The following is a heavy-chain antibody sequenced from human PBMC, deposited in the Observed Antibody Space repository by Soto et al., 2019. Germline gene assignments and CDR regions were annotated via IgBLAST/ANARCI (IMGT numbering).Heavy chain of an antibody. CDR2: IYYSGRT. CDR1: GASITSTTYF. V-gene: IGHV4-39*01. Sequence: PSETLSLTCTLSGASITSTTYFLTWIRQPPGKGLEWVGSIYYSGRTYYNPSLRSRVTISVDRSKNQFSLTTSSVTAADTAVYYCAKNLPRTGRFDYWGQGTAINVSS. J-gene: IGHJ4*02. CDR3: AKNLPRTGRFDY.